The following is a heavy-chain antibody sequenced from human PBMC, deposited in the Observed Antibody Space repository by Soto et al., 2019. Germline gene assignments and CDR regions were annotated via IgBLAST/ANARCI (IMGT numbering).Heavy chain of an antibody. CDR1: GGSFSSYY. CDR3: VTHCSSTSCYYTFGP. J-gene: IGHJ5*02. V-gene: IGHV4-34*01. D-gene: IGHD2-2*01. Sequence: QVQLQQWGAGLLKPSETLSLTCAVYGGSFSSYYWSWIRQPPGKGLEWIGQINHYGSTDYNPALPRRVTISVDTSKNHFSLRLSSVTAADAAMYYCVTHCSSTSCYYTFGPWGQGTLVSVSS. CDR2: INHYGST.